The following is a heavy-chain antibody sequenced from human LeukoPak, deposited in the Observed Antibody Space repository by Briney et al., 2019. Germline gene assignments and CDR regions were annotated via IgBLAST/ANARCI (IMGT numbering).Heavy chain of an antibody. J-gene: IGHJ3*02. V-gene: IGHV4-4*07. CDR1: GGSISSYY. D-gene: IGHD2-15*01. CDR2: IYTSGST. CDR3: ARLTIAANAFDI. Sequence: QPSETPSLTCTVSGGSISSYYWSWIRQPAGKGLEWIGRIYTSGSTNYNPSLKSRVTMSVDTSKNHFSLRLSSVTAADTAMFYCARLTIAANAFDIWGQGTMVTVSS.